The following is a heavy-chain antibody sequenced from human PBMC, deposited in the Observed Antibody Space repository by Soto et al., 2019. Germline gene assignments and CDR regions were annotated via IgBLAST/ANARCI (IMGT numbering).Heavy chain of an antibody. CDR2: IIPIFGTA. V-gene: IGHV1-69*12. J-gene: IGHJ3*02. CDR1: GGTFSSYA. D-gene: IGHD3-22*01. Sequence: QVQLVQSGAEVKKPGSSVKVSCKASGGTFSSYAISWVRQAPGQRLEWMGGIIPIFGTANYAQKFQGRVTSTADESTSTAYMELRSVRSEDLAVYYCARALNLHYYDRSGYGEHADDAFDIWGQGTIVTFSS. CDR3: ARALNLHYYDRSGYGEHADDAFDI.